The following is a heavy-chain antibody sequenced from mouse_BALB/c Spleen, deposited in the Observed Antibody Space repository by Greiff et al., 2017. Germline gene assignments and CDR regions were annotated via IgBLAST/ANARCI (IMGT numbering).Heavy chain of an antibody. CDR2: ISDGGSYT. CDR1: GFTFSDYY. D-gene: IGHD2-1*01. Sequence: EVQRVESGGGLVKPGGSLKLSCAASGFTFSDYYMYWVRQTPEKRLEWVATISDGGSYTYYPDSVKGRFTISRDNAKNNLYLQMSSLKSEDTAMYYCAREGNYSFAYWGQGTLVTVSA. V-gene: IGHV5-4*02. CDR3: AREGNYSFAY. J-gene: IGHJ3*01.